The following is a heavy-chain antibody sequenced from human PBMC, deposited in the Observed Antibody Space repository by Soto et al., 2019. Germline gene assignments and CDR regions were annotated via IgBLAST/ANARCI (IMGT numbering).Heavy chain of an antibody. J-gene: IGHJ5*02. D-gene: IGHD3-10*01. CDR1: GGSISSYY. CDR3: ARGPGVYGSGSYYNENWFDP. V-gene: IGHV4-4*07. Sequence: SETLSLTCTVSGGSISSYYWSWIRQPAGKGLEWIGRIYTSGGTNYNPSLKSRVTMSVDTSKNQFSLKLSSVTAADTAVYYCARGPGVYGSGSYYNENWFDPWGQGTLVTVSS. CDR2: IYTSGGT.